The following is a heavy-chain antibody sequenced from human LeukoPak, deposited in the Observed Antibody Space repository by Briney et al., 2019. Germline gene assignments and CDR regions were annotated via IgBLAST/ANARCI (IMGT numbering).Heavy chain of an antibody. V-gene: IGHV4-59*12. CDR2: IFYSGST. CDR3: ARGMIPVAFDY. D-gene: IGHD6-19*01. Sequence: SETLSLTCTVSGGSISGYYWSWIRQPPGKGLEWIGYIFYSGSTNYNPSLKSRVIISVDTSKNQFSLKLTSVTAADTAVYYCARGMIPVAFDYWGQGTLVAVSS. CDR1: GGSISGYY. J-gene: IGHJ4*02.